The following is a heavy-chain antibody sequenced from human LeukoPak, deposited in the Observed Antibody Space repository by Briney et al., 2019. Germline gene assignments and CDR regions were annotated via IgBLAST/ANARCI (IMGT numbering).Heavy chain of an antibody. CDR2: IAPKNGNT. J-gene: IGHJ4*02. Sequence: ASVKVSCKAYGHSFTTYGINWVRQAPGQGLEWLGWIAPKNGNTNYLQKFQARLTLTADTSTSTVYMELRSLTFDDSAMYYCARDASAYNWGQGTLVTVS. CDR1: GHSFTTYG. D-gene: IGHD4-11*01. V-gene: IGHV1-18*01. CDR3: ARDASAYN.